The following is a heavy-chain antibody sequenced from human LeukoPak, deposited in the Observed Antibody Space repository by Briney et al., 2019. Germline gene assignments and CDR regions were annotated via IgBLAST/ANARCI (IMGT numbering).Heavy chain of an antibody. CDR2: IHSADSNT. D-gene: IGHD3-3*01. CDR3: ARLDYSTFYYDFWSGSINWFDP. J-gene: IGHJ5*02. CDR1: GYSFTNYW. V-gene: IGHV5-51*01. Sequence: GESLKISCKDSGYSFTNYWIGWVRQMPGKGLEWMGIIHSADSNTKYSPSFQGQVTISADKSISTAYLQWSGLKASDTAMYYCARLDYSTFYYDFWSGSINWFDPWGQGTLVTVSS.